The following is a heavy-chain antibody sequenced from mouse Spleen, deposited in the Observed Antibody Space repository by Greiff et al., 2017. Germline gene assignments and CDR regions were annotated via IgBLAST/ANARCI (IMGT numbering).Heavy chain of an antibody. CDR3: ATITTEDAMDY. CDR1: GFNIKDTY. CDR2: IDPANGNT. Sequence: EVKLQESGAELVKPGASVKLSCTASGFNIKDTYMHWVKQRPEQGLEWIGRIDPANGNTKYDPKFQGKATITADTSSNTAYLQLSSLTSEDTAVYYCATITTEDAMDYWGQGTSVTVSS. D-gene: IGHD1-1*01. J-gene: IGHJ4*01. V-gene: IGHV14-3*02.